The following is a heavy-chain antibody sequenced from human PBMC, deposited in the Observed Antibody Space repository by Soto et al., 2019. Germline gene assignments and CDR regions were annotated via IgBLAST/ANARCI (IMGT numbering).Heavy chain of an antibody. CDR3: ATEPVGPDWYFDL. V-gene: IGHV3-23*01. Sequence: DVQLLESGGGLVQPGGSLRLSCAASGFTFRSYAMSWVRQAPGKGLEWVSGISVSGISTPYADSVKVRCTVSRDNSTHKISLQMNSLRAEDTAVYNCATEPVGPDWYFDLWGRGTLVTVSS. J-gene: IGHJ2*01. CDR1: GFTFRSYA. CDR2: ISVSGIST.